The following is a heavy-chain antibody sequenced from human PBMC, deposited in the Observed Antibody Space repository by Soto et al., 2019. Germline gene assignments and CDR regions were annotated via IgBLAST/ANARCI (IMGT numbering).Heavy chain of an antibody. D-gene: IGHD5-18*01. V-gene: IGHV4-34*01. CDR1: GGSFSGYY. J-gene: IGHJ6*02. Sequence: SETLSLTCAVYGGSFSGYYWSWIRQPPGKGLEWIGEINHSGSTNYNPSLKSRVTISVDTSKNQFSLKLSSVTAADTAVYYCARGYSYGKNYYYSGMDVWGQGTTVTVSS. CDR2: INHSGST. CDR3: ARGYSYGKNYYYSGMDV.